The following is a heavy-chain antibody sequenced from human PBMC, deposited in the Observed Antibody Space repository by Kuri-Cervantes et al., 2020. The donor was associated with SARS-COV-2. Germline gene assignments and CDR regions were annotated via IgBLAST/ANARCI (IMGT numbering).Heavy chain of an antibody. V-gene: IGHV5-51*01. J-gene: IGHJ4*02. Sequence: GGSLRLSCKGSGYSFTSYWIGWVRQMPGKGLGWMGIIYPGDSDTRYSPSFQGQVTISADKSISTAYLQWSSLKASDTAMYYCARPPVGATPYFDYWGQGTLVTVSS. CDR3: ARPPVGATPYFDY. CDR2: IYPGDSDT. CDR1: GYSFTSYW. D-gene: IGHD1-26*01.